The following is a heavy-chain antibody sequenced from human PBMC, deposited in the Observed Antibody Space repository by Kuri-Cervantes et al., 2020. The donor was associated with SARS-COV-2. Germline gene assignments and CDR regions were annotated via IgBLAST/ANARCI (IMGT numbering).Heavy chain of an antibody. CDR2: ISYDGSNK. CDR1: GLTFSSYA. Sequence: GESLKISCAASGLTFSSYAMHWVRQAPGKGLEWVSLISYDGSNKYYADSVKGRFTISRDNAKNSLYLQMNSLRAEDTAVYYCAREIPSYQNYYYYYMDVWGKGTTVTVSS. CDR3: AREIPSYQNYYYYYMDV. V-gene: IGHV3-30-3*01. D-gene: IGHD2-2*01. J-gene: IGHJ6*03.